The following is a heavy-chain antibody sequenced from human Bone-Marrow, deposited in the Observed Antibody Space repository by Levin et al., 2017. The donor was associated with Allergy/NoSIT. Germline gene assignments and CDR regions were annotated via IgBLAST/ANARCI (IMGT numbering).Heavy chain of an antibody. J-gene: IGHJ4*02. D-gene: IGHD4-11*01. Sequence: QSGGSLRLSCAASGFTFSYYGMHWVRQAPGKGLEWVAVLSSDGSNKYYADSVKGRFTISRDNSKNTLYLQMNSLRAEDTAVFYCARVGDYNNAGPWGGDWGQGTLVSVSS. CDR2: LSSDGSNK. CDR1: GFTFSYYG. CDR3: ARVGDYNNAGPWGGD. V-gene: IGHV3-30*03.